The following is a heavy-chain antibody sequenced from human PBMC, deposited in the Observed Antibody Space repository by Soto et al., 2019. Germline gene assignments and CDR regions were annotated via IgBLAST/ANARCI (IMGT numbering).Heavy chain of an antibody. CDR1: GYTFTGYY. Sequence: AASVKVSCKASGYTFTGYYMHWVRQAPGQGLEWMGWINPNSGGTNYAQKFQGWVTMTRDTSISTAYMELSRLRSDDTAVYYCARGGAYSSSSPYYYYGMDVWGQGTTVTVSS. CDR2: INPNSGGT. V-gene: IGHV1-2*04. CDR3: ARGGAYSSSSPYYYYGMDV. J-gene: IGHJ6*02. D-gene: IGHD6-6*01.